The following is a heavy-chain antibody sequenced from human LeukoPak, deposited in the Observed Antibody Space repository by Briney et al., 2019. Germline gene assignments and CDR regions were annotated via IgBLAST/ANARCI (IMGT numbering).Heavy chain of an antibody. CDR3: ARVRTAMDKPFDY. J-gene: IGHJ4*02. CDR2: MNPNSGNT. D-gene: IGHD5-18*01. V-gene: IGHV1-8*01. CDR1: GYTFTSYD. Sequence: ASVKVSCKASGYTFTSYDINWVRQATGQGLEWMGWMNPNSGNTGYAQKFQGRVTMTRNTSISTAYMELSSLRPEDTAVYYCARVRTAMDKPFDYWGQGTLVTVSS.